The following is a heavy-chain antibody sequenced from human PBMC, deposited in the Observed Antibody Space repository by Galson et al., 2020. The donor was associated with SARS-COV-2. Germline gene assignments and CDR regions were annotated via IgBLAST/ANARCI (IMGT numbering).Heavy chain of an antibody. CDR1: RGSISGHY. Sequence: ETSETLSLTCTVSRGSISGHYWSWIRQPPGKGLEWIGYIYYSGSTNYNPSLKSRVTISVDTSKNQFSLKLSSVTAADTAVYYCARLYYDFWSGYSDPGMDVWGQGTTVTVSS. V-gene: IGHV4-59*08. CDR3: ARLYYDFWSGYSDPGMDV. J-gene: IGHJ6*02. D-gene: IGHD3-3*01. CDR2: IYYSGST.